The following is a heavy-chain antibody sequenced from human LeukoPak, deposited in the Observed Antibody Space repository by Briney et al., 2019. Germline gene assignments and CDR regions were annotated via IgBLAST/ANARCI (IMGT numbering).Heavy chain of an antibody. J-gene: IGHJ4*02. CDR3: ARVPRRYSSSRLDYYFDY. CDR1: GGSISSGGYS. V-gene: IGHV4-30-2*01. Sequence: SETLSLTCAVSGGSISSGGYSWSWIRQPPGKGLEWIGYIYHSGSTYYNPSLKGRVTISVDRSKNQFSLKLSSVTAADTAVYYCARVPRRYSSSRLDYYFDYWGQGTLVTVSS. CDR2: IYHSGST. D-gene: IGHD6-13*01.